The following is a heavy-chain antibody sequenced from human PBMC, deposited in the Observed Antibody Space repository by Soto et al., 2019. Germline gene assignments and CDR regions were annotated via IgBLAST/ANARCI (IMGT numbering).Heavy chain of an antibody. D-gene: IGHD2-21*01. Sequence: GGSLRLSCAASGFTFSNYAMSWVRQAPGKGLEWVSGISDSGGRTNYADSVKGRFTISRDDSKNTVYLQMTDLRADDTAIYYCAKDAVYNDGLWLMDHWGQGTQVTVSS. CDR2: ISDSGGRT. CDR3: AKDAVYNDGLWLMDH. CDR1: GFTFSNYA. V-gene: IGHV3-23*01. J-gene: IGHJ4*02.